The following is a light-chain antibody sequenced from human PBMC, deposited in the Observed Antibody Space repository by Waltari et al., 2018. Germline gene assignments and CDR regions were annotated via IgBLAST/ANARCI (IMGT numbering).Light chain of an antibody. CDR3: SSYASSSTWV. CDR2: EVS. Sequence: QSALTQPASVSGSPGQSITISCTGTSSDVGGYNYVSWYQQHPGKAPKLMIYEVSNRPSGVSNRVSGSKSGNTASLAISGLHAEDEADYYCSSYASSSTWVVGGGTKLTVL. J-gene: IGLJ3*02. V-gene: IGLV2-14*01. CDR1: SSDVGGYNY.